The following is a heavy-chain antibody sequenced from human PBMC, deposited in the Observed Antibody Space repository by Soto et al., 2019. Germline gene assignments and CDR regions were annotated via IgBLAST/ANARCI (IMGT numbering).Heavy chain of an antibody. CDR1: GGTFSSYA. J-gene: IGHJ5*02. V-gene: IGHV1-69*01. Sequence: QGQLVQSGAEVKKPGSSVKVSCKASGGTFSSYAISWVRQAPGQGLEWMGGIIPIFGTANYAQKFQGRVTITADESTSTAYMELSSLRSEDTAVYYCAREGRITMVRGVADWFDPWGQGTLVTVSS. CDR2: IIPIFGTA. CDR3: AREGRITMVRGVADWFDP. D-gene: IGHD3-10*01.